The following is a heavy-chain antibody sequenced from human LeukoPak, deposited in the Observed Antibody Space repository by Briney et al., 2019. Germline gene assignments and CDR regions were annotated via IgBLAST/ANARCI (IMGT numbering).Heavy chain of an antibody. CDR2: INPSGGSA. Sequence: ASVKVSCKASGYTFTSYYMHWVRQAPGQGLEWMGIINPSGGSASYAQKFQGRVTMTRDMSTSTVYMELSSLRSEDTAVYYCARGYCSGGSCYNTSYYYYYYMDVWGKGTAVTVSS. D-gene: IGHD2-15*01. CDR3: ARGYCSGGSCYNTSYYYYYYMDV. J-gene: IGHJ6*03. CDR1: GYTFTSYY. V-gene: IGHV1-46*01.